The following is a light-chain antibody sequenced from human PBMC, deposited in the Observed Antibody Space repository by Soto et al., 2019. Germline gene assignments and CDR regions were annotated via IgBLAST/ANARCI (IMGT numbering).Light chain of an antibody. CDR1: QSISSNS. V-gene: IGKV3-20*01. J-gene: IGKJ1*01. CDR2: GAS. CDR3: QQYGSSRTWT. Sequence: ESVLTQSAGTLSVSPGERGTLSGRASQSISSNSLAWYQQKPGQAPRLLIYGASSRATGIPDRFSGSGSGTDFTLTISRLEPEDFAVYYCQQYGSSRTWTFGQGTKVDIK.